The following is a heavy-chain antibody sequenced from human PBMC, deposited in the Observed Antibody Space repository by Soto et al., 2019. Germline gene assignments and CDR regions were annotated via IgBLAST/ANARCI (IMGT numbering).Heavy chain of an antibody. CDR1: GDSISSDYYH. CDR2: INNSGSI. CDR3: AREDDGGDSLDV. Sequence: SETLSLTCTVSGDSISSDYYHWTLIRQSPGKGLEWIGYINNSGSILYTTYLKSRVNISVDTSKNQFSIKLTSVTAADTAVYFCAREDDGGDSLDVWGQGTTVTVSS. J-gene: IGHJ6*02. D-gene: IGHD2-21*02. V-gene: IGHV4-30-4*02.